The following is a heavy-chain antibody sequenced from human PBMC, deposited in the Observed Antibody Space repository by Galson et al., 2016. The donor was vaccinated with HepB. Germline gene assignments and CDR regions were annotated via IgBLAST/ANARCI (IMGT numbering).Heavy chain of an antibody. Sequence: SLRLSCAASGFAIRKHWMNWVRQAPGKGLEWVANKNPDENQKCYVGSVRGRFTISRDNAESSLYLQMNSLRAEDTAVYYCARVEAGVSGDLVDVWGQGTTVTVSS. CDR1: GFAIRKHW. D-gene: IGHD7-27*01. V-gene: IGHV3-7*01. CDR3: ARVEAGVSGDLVDV. CDR2: KNPDENQK. J-gene: IGHJ6*02.